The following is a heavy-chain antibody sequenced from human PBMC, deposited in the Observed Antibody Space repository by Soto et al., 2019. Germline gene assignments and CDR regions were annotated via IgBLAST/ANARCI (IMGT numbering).Heavy chain of an antibody. V-gene: IGHV5-51*01. CDR3: PGHFWGQRYGMDV. CDR2: IYPGDSDT. CDR1: GYSFTSYW. Sequence: GESLKISCKGSGYSFTSYWIGWVRQMPGKGLEWMGIIYPGDSDTRYSPSFQGQVTISADKSISTAYLQWSSLKASDTALYYCPGHFWGQRYGMDVWGKGTRVTASS. D-gene: IGHD3-16*01. J-gene: IGHJ6*04.